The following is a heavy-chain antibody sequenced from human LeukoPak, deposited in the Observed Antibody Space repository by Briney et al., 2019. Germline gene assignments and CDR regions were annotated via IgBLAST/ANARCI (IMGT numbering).Heavy chain of an antibody. Sequence: NPSETLSLTCTVSGGSISSGSYYWSWIRQPAGKGLEWIGRIYTSGSTNYNPSLKSRVTISVDTSKNQFSLKLSSVTAADTAVYYCARGSPGSSSYSYFDYWGQGTLVTVSS. CDR2: IYTSGST. CDR1: GGSISSGSYY. J-gene: IGHJ4*02. V-gene: IGHV4-61*02. D-gene: IGHD6-6*01. CDR3: ARGSPGSSSYSYFDY.